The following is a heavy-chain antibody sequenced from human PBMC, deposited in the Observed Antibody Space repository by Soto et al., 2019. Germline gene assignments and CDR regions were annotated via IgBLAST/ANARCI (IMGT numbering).Heavy chain of an antibody. CDR1: GGSISSYY. CDR3: ARHAPDYDFLSGYRGWFDP. V-gene: IGHV4-59*08. J-gene: IGHJ5*02. CDR2: IYYSGST. D-gene: IGHD3-3*01. Sequence: SETLSLTCTVSGGSISSYYWSWIRQPPGKGLEWIGYIYYSGSTNYNPSLKSRVTISVDTSKNQFSLKLSSVTAADTAVYYCARHAPDYDFLSGYRGWFDPWGQGTLVTVSS.